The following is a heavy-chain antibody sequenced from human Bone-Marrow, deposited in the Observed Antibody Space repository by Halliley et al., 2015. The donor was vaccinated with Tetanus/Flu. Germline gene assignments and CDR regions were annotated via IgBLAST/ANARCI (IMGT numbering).Heavy chain of an antibody. J-gene: IGHJ4*02. CDR1: GGSIVSSGYY. V-gene: IGHV4-39*01. Sequence: TLSLTCSVTGGSIVSSGYYWGWIRQPPGKGLEWIASMYYSGRTYYNPSLKRRVTISVDTSTNHFSLELSSVTAADTAVYYCARHLGGDYYFDYWGQGTLVPVSS. CDR2: MYYSGRT. CDR3: ARHLGGDYYFDY. D-gene: IGHD3-16*01.